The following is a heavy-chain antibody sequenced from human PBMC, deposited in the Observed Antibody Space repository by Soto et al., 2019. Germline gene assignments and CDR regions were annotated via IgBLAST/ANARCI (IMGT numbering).Heavy chain of an antibody. V-gene: IGHV4-30-4*01. CDR2: TYYSGST. CDR3: ARGGGYYYDSSGSGTPGDFDY. D-gene: IGHD3-22*01. CDR1: GGSISSGDYY. J-gene: IGHJ4*02. Sequence: SETLSLTCTVSGGSISSGDYYWIWIRHPPGKGLEWIGYTYYSGSTYYNPSLKSRVTISVDTSKNQFSLKLSSVTAADTAVYYCARGGGYYYDSSGSGTPGDFDYWGQGTLVTVSS.